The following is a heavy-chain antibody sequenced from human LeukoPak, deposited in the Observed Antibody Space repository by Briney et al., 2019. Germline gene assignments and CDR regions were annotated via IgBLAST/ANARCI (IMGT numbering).Heavy chain of an antibody. CDR2: ISSSGSII. Sequence: PGGSLSLYCSASEFTFSSYEMNWARQAPGTGLEGVSYISSSGSIIYYVDSVKGRFTISRDNAKNSLYLQMNSLRAEDTAVYYCARTPYYYDSSGYYQKYGMDVWGQGTTVTVSS. CDR3: ARTPYYYDSSGYYQKYGMDV. D-gene: IGHD3-22*01. J-gene: IGHJ6*02. CDR1: EFTFSSYE. V-gene: IGHV3-48*03.